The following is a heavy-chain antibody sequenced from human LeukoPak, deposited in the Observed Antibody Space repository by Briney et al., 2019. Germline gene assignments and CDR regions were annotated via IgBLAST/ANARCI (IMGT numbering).Heavy chain of an antibody. Sequence: KPGASVKVSCKASGYTFTSYYMHWVRQAPGQGLEWMGIINPSGGSTSYAQKFQGRVTMTRDTSTSTVYMELSSLRSDDTALYYCARAGRGSGGFDYWGQGTLVTVSS. V-gene: IGHV1-46*01. CDR2: INPSGGST. CDR1: GYTFTSYY. J-gene: IGHJ4*02. D-gene: IGHD3-10*01. CDR3: ARAGRGSGGFDY.